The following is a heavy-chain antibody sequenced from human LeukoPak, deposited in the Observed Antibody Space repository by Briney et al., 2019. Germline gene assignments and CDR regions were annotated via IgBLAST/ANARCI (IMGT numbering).Heavy chain of an antibody. D-gene: IGHD6-19*01. Sequence: PGRSLRLSCAASGFTFSSYGMHWVRQAPGKGLEWVAIIWYDGSNKYYADSVKGRFTISRDNSKNTLYLQMNSLRAEDTAVYYCAKDPRQWLVLAFRGSFDYWGQGTLVTVSS. CDR2: IWYDGSNK. CDR3: AKDPRQWLVLAFRGSFDY. J-gene: IGHJ4*02. CDR1: GFTFSSYG. V-gene: IGHV3-33*06.